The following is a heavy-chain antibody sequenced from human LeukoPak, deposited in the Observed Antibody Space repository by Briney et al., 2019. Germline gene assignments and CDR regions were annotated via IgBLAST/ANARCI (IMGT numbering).Heavy chain of an antibody. CDR2: IKQDGSER. D-gene: IGHD1-7*01. V-gene: IGHV3-7*01. CDR3: ARGWNYAFRFDY. CDR1: GFTFSDYW. J-gene: IGHJ4*02. Sequence: GGSLRLSCAASGFTFSDYWMTWVRQVPGKGLEWVAHIKQDGSERYYGDSVKGRFTISRDNTKNLVYLQMNSLGAEDTAVYYCARGWNYAFRFDYWGQGTLVTVSS.